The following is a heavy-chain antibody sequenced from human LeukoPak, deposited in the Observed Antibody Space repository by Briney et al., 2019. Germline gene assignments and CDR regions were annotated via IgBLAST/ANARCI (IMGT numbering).Heavy chain of an antibody. CDR2: ISSSGNNI. D-gene: IGHD3-10*01. Sequence: KPGGSLRLSCRASGFNFGDYAMSWVRQAPGKGLEWVSYISSSGNNIYYADSVKGRFTISRDNAKNSLYLQMNSLRAEDPAEYYCARDWAGGPHDYWGQGTLVTVSS. V-gene: IGHV3-11*04. CDR3: ARDWAGGPHDY. J-gene: IGHJ4*02. CDR1: GFNFGDYA.